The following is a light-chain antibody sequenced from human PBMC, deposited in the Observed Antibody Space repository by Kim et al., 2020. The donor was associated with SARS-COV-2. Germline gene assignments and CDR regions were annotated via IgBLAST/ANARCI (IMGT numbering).Light chain of an antibody. CDR1: SIASKF. CDR3: QVWYCGSGHRV. V-gene: IGLV3-21*02. CDR2: DDS. Sequence: APGVTAWITGGGSSIASKFVHWYQQHPGKAPVMVIYDDSDRPSGIPDRFSGSIARNTASLTISMVEAENEADYYCQVWYCGSGHRVFGGGTQLTVL. J-gene: IGLJ3*02.